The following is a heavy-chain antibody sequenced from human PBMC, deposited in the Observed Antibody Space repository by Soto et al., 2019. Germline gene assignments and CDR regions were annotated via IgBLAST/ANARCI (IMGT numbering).Heavy chain of an antibody. CDR3: ARDDEGRCDCDLGY. CDR2: ISRDGSNA. J-gene: IGHJ4*02. Sequence: QVQLVESGGGVVQPGRSLTLSCVASGFTFSSYVIHWVRQTPDKGLEWGAFISRDGSNAYYADSVKVRFTISRDNSKNTLYLEMNSLRAEDTAVYYCARDDEGRCDCDLGYWGQGTLVIVSS. D-gene: IGHD2-21*01. V-gene: IGHV3-30-3*01. CDR1: GFTFSSYV.